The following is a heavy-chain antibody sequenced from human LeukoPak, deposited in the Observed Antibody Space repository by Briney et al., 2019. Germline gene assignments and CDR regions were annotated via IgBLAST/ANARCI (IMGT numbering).Heavy chain of an antibody. Sequence: SETLSLTCTVSGGSISSSSYYWGWIRQPPGKGLEWIGNIYHSGSTYYNPSLKSRVTISVDTSKNQFSLKLSSVTAADTAVHYCARDRQQLRDWGQGTLVTVSS. CDR3: ARDRQQLRD. J-gene: IGHJ4*02. V-gene: IGHV4-39*07. CDR1: GGSISSSSYY. CDR2: IYHSGST. D-gene: IGHD6-13*01.